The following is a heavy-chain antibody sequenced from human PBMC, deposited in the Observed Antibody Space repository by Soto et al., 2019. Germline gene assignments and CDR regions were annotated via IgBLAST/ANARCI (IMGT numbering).Heavy chain of an antibody. CDR2: IYRSGHT. J-gene: IGHJ3*01. Sequence: PFETLSLTCNVSGGSISAFHWDWIRQPAGKGLEWIGRIYRSGHTNYNPSLESRATMSIDPSKNEFSLTLGSVTAADTAVYYCARSPSTSSIGPFDFWGRGTMVTVSS. D-gene: IGHD2-2*01. V-gene: IGHV4-4*07. CDR1: GGSISAFH. CDR3: ARSPSTSSIGPFDF.